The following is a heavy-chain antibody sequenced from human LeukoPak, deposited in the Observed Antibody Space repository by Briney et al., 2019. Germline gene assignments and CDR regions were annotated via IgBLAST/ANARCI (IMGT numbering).Heavy chain of an antibody. CDR2: ISGNGGST. CDR3: ARVGFDY. CDR1: GFTFSSHA. D-gene: IGHD3-16*01. Sequence: GGSLRLSCAASGFTFSSHAMSWVRQPPGKGLEWVSTISGNGGSTHYADSVKGRFTISRDNAKNSLYLQMNSLRAEDTAVYYCARVGFDYWGQGTLVTVSS. V-gene: IGHV3-23*01. J-gene: IGHJ4*02.